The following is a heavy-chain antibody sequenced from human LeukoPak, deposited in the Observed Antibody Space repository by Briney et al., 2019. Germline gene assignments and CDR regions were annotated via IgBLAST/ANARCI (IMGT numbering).Heavy chain of an antibody. CDR3: ARAFPRRSMGYDSSGYWFDP. V-gene: IGHV3-30*04. CDR1: GFTFSSYA. CDR2: ISYDGSNK. D-gene: IGHD3-22*01. J-gene: IGHJ5*02. Sequence: GRSLRLSCAAFGFTFSSYAMHWVRQAPGKGLEWVAVISYDGSNKYYADSVKGRFTISRDNSKNTLYLQMNSLRAEDTAVYYCARAFPRRSMGYDSSGYWFDPWGQGTLVTVSS.